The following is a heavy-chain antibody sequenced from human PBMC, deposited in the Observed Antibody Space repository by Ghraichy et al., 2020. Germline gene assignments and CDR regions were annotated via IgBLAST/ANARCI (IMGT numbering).Heavy chain of an antibody. Sequence: SETLSLTCAVYGGSFSGYYWTWIRQPPGKGLECIGEIDHSGSTNHNPSLRSRVTISIDTSKKQFPLKLSYVTAADTAVYYCARATIRDGMDVWGQGTTVTVSS. D-gene: IGHD5-12*01. CDR1: GGSFSGYY. CDR3: ARATIRDGMDV. J-gene: IGHJ6*02. CDR2: IDHSGST. V-gene: IGHV4-34*01.